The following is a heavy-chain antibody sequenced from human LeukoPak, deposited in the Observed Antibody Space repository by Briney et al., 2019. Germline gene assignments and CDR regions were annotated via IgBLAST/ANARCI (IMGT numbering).Heavy chain of an antibody. J-gene: IGHJ5*02. CDR2: IYYSGTT. CDR1: GGSISSGGYY. CDR3: VRWQSGSMFHPP. Sequence: SETLSLTCTVSGGSISSGGYYWSWIRQPPGKGLEWIGSIYYSGTTAYNPSLKSRVTISVDTSKNQFSLKLSSVTAADTAVYYCVRWQSGSMFHPPWGQGTLVTVSS. D-gene: IGHD3-10*02. V-gene: IGHV4-39*01.